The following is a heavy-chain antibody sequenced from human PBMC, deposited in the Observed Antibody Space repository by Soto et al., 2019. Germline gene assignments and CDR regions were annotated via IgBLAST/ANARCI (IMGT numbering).Heavy chain of an antibody. Sequence: ASVKVSCKASGYTFTSYGISWVRQAPGQGLEWMGWISAYNGKTNYAQKLQGRVTMTTDTSTSTAYMELRSLRSDDTAVYYCARDPYYDFWSGPNWFDPWGQGTLVTVSS. CDR3: ARDPYYDFWSGPNWFDP. CDR2: ISAYNGKT. V-gene: IGHV1-18*01. J-gene: IGHJ5*02. CDR1: GYTFTSYG. D-gene: IGHD3-3*01.